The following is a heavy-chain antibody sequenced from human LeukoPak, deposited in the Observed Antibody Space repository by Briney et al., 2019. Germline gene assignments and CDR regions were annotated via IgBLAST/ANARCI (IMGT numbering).Heavy chain of an antibody. V-gene: IGHV4-59*08. CDR2: LSYSGST. CDR1: DDSISVYY. CDR3: TRHPWNFGYLQY. J-gene: IGHJ4*02. D-gene: IGHD3-22*01. Sequence: PSETLSLTCTVSDDSISVYYWSWIRQPPGKGLEWIGFLSYSGSTNYNPSLKSRVTISLNTSKRQLSLHLTSVTAADTALYYCTRHPWNFGYLQYWGQGALVTVSS.